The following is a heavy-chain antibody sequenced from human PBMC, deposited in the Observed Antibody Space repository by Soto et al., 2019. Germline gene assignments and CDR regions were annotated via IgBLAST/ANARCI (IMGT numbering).Heavy chain of an antibody. V-gene: IGHV4-31*02. J-gene: IGHJ4*02. CDR2: IYYSGST. D-gene: IGHD5-12*01. Sequence: QHPGKGLEWIGYIYYSGSTYYNPSLKSRVTISVDTSKNQFSLKLSSVTAADTAVYYCARARMATIDYYFDYSGQGTLVTVSS. CDR3: ARARMATIDYYFDY.